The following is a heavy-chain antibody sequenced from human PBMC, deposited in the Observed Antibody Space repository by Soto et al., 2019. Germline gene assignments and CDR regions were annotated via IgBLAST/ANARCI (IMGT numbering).Heavy chain of an antibody. CDR1: GDNFAGYW. V-gene: IGHV5-51*01. J-gene: IGHJ4*02. D-gene: IGHD3-3*01. CDR3: ARGGVSTRTFDY. CDR2: IYPSDSDT. Sequence: PGGSVKISCSGSGDNFAGYWIAWVRQMPWKGLELMGIIYPSDSDTRYRPSFQGQVTISADKSISSAYLQWSSLRASDTAMYYCARGGVSTRTFDYWGQGTPVTVSS.